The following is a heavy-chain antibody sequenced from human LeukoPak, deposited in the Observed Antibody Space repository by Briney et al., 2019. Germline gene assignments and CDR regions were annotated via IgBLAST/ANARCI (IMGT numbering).Heavy chain of an antibody. J-gene: IGHJ1*01. CDR2: INHSGST. V-gene: IGHV4-34*01. CDR3: ARGVGRGYFQH. Sequence: GSLRLSCAASGFTFSSYAMSWVRQPPGKGLEWIGEINHSGSTNYNSSLKSRVTISVDTSKNQFSLKLSSVTAADTAVYYCARGVGRGYFQHWGQGTLVTVSS. CDR1: GFTFSSYA.